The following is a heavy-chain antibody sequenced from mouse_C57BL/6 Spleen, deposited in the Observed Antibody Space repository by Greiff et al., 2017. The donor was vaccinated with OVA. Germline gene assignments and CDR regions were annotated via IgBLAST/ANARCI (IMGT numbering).Heavy chain of an antibody. CDR2: IYTGDGDT. V-gene: IGHV1-82*01. CDR1: GYAFSSSW. D-gene: IGHD2-3*01. CDR3: ARDDGYYLYYAMDY. J-gene: IGHJ4*01. Sequence: QVQLQQSGPELVKPGASVKISCKASGYAFSSSWMNWVKQRPGKGLEWIGRIYTGDGDTNYNGKFKGKATLTADKSSSTAYMQLSSLTSEYSAVYFCARDDGYYLYYAMDYWGQGTSVTVSS.